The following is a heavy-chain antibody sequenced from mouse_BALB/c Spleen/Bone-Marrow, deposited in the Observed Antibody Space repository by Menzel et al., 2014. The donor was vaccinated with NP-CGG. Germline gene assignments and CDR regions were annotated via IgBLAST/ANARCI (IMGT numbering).Heavy chain of an antibody. CDR3: APHYYGYAWFTY. CDR2: IDPSDSET. Sequence: QVQLKESGPQLVRPGASVKISCKASGYSISSYWMHWVKQRPGQGLEWIGMIDPSDSETRLNQKFKDKATLTVDKSSSTAYMQLNSPTSEDSAVYCCAPHYYGYAWFTYWGQGTLVTVSA. CDR1: GYSISSYW. J-gene: IGHJ3*01. D-gene: IGHD1-2*01. V-gene: IGHV1S126*01.